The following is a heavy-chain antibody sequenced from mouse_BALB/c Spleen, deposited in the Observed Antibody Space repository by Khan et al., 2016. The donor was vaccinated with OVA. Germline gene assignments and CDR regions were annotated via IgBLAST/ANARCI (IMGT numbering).Heavy chain of an antibody. CDR2: INPHIGET. D-gene: IGHD1-1*01. CDR3: ARKNGSDFDY. V-gene: IGHV1-20*02. CDR1: GYSFTGYF. Sequence: VRLQQSGPELVKPGASVKISCKASGYSFTGYFMNWVMQSHGKSLEWIGRINPHIGETLYNKTFKGKATLTVDESSRTAHMEVRSLASEDSAVYDCARKNGSDFDYWGQGTTLTVSS. J-gene: IGHJ2*01.